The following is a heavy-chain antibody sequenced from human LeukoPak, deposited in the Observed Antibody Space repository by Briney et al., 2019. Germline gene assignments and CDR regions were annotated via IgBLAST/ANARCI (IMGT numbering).Heavy chain of an antibody. Sequence: ASVKVSCRASGFPFNTHAVAWVRQAPGQGLEWMGWISGYNGNTNYAQKLQGRVTMTTDTSTSTAYMELRSLRSDDTAVYYCARNGITMVRGVTPNKIHYYYYGMDVWGQGTTVTVSS. V-gene: IGHV1-18*01. CDR1: GFPFNTHA. D-gene: IGHD3-10*01. J-gene: IGHJ6*02. CDR2: ISGYNGNT. CDR3: ARNGITMVRGVTPNKIHYYYYGMDV.